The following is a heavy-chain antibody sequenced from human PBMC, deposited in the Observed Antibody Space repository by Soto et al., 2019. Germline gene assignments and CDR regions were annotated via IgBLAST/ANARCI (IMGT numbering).Heavy chain of an antibody. V-gene: IGHV4-31*03. Sequence: SETLSLTCTVSGGSISSGGYYWSWIRQHPGKGLEWIGYIYYSGSTYYNPSLKVRVTRSVETAKNQFSLKLSSVTAAATAFYSCARDSYSSNWDTANWFDPWGQGTLVTVSS. CDR2: IYYSGST. CDR3: ARDSYSSNWDTANWFDP. D-gene: IGHD6-13*01. J-gene: IGHJ5*02. CDR1: GGSISSGGYY.